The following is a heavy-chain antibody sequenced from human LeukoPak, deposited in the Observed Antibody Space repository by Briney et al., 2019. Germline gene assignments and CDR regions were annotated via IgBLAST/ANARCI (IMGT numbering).Heavy chain of an antibody. CDR2: ISSSSSTI. V-gene: IGHV3-11*01. CDR1: GFTFSDYY. J-gene: IGHJ4*02. D-gene: IGHD3-10*01. Sequence: GGSLRLSCAASGFTFSDYYMSWIRQAPGKGLEWVSYISSSSSTIYYADSVKGRFTISRDNSKNTLYLQMNSLRAEDTAVYYCAKQDTFYYGSGSYSFDYWGQGTLVTVSS. CDR3: AKQDTFYYGSGSYSFDY.